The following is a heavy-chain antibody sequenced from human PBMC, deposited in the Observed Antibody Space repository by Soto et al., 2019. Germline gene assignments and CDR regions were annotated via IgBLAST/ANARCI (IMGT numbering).Heavy chain of an antibody. CDR1: GGSISSGGYY. CDR2: IYYSGST. V-gene: IGHV4-31*03. CDR3: ARGITMVRGVIFSPYFDY. Sequence: SETLSLTCTVSGGSISSGGYYWSWIRQHPGKGLKWIGYIYYSGSTYYNPSLKSRVTISVDTSKNQFSLKLSSVTAADTAVYYCARGITMVRGVIFSPYFDYWGQGTLVTVS. J-gene: IGHJ4*02. D-gene: IGHD3-10*01.